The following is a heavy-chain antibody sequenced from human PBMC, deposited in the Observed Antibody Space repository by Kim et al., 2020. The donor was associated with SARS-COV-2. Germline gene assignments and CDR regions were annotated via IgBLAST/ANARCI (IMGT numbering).Heavy chain of an antibody. D-gene: IGHD5-12*01. J-gene: IGHJ4*02. CDR2: IYYSGST. Sequence: SETLSLTCTVSGGSISSGGYYWSWIRQHPGKGLEWIGSIYYSGSTYYNPSLKSRVTISVDTSKNQFSLKLSSVTAADTAVYYCARTPIVATIFRIRPAPNSIYYWGQGDLVTVSS. CDR1: GGSISSGGYY. CDR3: ARTPIVATIFRIRPAPNSIYY. V-gene: IGHV4-31*03.